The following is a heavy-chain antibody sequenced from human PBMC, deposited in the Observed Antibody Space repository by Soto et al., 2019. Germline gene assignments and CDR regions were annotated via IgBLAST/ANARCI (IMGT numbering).Heavy chain of an antibody. J-gene: IGHJ4*02. CDR2: INHSGSA. CDR1: GGSFSGYY. V-gene: IGHV4-34*01. Sequence: QVQLQQWGAGLLKPSETLSLTCAVYGGSFSGYYWSWIRQPPGKGLEWIGEINHSGSANYNPSLKSRVNISVDTSKNHFSLKLSSVTAADTAVYYCATTYYYDSSGYYSLDYWGQGTLVTVSS. D-gene: IGHD3-22*01. CDR3: ATTYYYDSSGYYSLDY.